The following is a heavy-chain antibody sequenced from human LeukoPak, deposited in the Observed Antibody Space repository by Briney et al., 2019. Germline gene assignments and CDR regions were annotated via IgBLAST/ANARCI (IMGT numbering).Heavy chain of an antibody. CDR2: INQSGST. Sequence: SETLSLTCAVYGGSFSGYYWSWIRQPPGKGLEWIGEINQSGSTNYNPSLKSRVTISVDTSKNQFSLKLNSVTAADTAVYYCARGRYYYEGPFDYWGQGTLVTVSS. D-gene: IGHD3-22*01. J-gene: IGHJ4*02. CDR3: ARGRYYYEGPFDY. CDR1: GGSFSGYY. V-gene: IGHV4-34*01.